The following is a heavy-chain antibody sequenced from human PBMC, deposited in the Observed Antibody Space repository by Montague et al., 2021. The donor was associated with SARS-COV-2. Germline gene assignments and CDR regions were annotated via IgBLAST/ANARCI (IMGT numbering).Heavy chain of an antibody. CDR2: IYFSGST. Sequence: SETLSLTCTVSGGSISSSYRSWIRMPPGTGLEWNVYIYFSGSTTXNHYLKGRVPISVDPSKNQFSLKLSSVTVTATAVDYCDCAVRYYYDSSGPGAFDIWGQGTMVTVSS. CDR3: DCAVRYYYDSSGPGAFDI. D-gene: IGHD3-22*01. J-gene: IGHJ3*02. CDR1: GGSISSSY. V-gene: IGHV4-59*01.